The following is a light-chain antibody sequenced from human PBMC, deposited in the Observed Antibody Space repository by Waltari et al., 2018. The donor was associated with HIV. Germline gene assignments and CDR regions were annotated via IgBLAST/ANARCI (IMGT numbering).Light chain of an antibody. CDR2: GNT. Sequence: QSVLTQPPSVSGAPGQRVTLSCTGSSPNLGAGSDVHWYQQLPGTAPKLLIYGNTNRPSGVSDRFSGSKSGTSASLAITGLQAEDEADYYCQSYDSRQSGFWVFGGGTTLTVL. J-gene: IGLJ3*02. CDR3: QSYDSRQSGFWV. V-gene: IGLV1-40*01. CDR1: SPNLGAGSD.